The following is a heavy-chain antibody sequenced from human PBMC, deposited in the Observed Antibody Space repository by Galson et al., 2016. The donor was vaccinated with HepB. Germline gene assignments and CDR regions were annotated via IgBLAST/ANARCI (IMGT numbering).Heavy chain of an antibody. CDR3: ATMGYDSTWSATGVPKFDF. V-gene: IGHV3-30*04. J-gene: IGHJ4*02. Sequence: SLRLSCAASGFTFSSYAMHWVRQAPGKGLDWVASISYEESKKYYADSVKGRFTISRDNSKNTLYLQMNRLRAEDTAVYYWATMGYDSTWSATGVPKFDFWGQGTLVTVSS. CDR2: ISYEESKK. CDR1: GFTFSSYA. D-gene: IGHD6-13*01.